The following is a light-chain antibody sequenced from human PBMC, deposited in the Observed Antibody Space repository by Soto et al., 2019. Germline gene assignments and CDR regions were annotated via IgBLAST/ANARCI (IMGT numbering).Light chain of an antibody. J-gene: IGKJ1*01. V-gene: IGKV3-20*01. CDR3: QQYGSSPPT. Sequence: IVFTQSPGTLSLSPGERATLSCRASQSVSSNLAWYQQKPGQAPRLLIYGASSRATGIPDRFSGSGSGTDFTLTISRLEPEDFAVYYCQQYGSSPPTFGQGTKVDIK. CDR1: QSVSSN. CDR2: GAS.